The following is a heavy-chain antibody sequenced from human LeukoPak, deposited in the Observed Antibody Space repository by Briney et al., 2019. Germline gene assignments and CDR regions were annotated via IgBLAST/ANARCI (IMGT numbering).Heavy chain of an antibody. D-gene: IGHD4-17*01. CDR1: GGTFSSYA. CDR3: ARVMGDYTRRWFDP. J-gene: IGHJ5*02. CDR2: ISPIFGTA. V-gene: IGHV1-69*01. Sequence: SSVKVSCKASGGTFSSYAIIWVRQAPGQGLEWMGGISPIFGTANYAQKFEGRVTITADESTRTAYMELSSLRSEDTAVYYCARVMGDYTRRWFDPWGQGTLVTVSS.